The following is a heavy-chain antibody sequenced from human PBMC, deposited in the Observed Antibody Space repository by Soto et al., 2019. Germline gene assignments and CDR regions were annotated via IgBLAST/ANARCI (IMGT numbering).Heavy chain of an antibody. Sequence: EVQLVESGGGLVKPGRSLRLSCTASGFTFGDYAMSWFRQAPGKGLEWVSYISSSSSTIYYADSVKGRFTISRDNAKNSVYLQMNSLRDEDTAVYYCARDFGGIAVAKYWFDPWGQGTLVTVSS. CDR3: ARDFGGIAVAKYWFDP. CDR2: ISSSSSTI. J-gene: IGHJ5*02. D-gene: IGHD6-19*01. CDR1: GFTFGDYA. V-gene: IGHV3-48*02.